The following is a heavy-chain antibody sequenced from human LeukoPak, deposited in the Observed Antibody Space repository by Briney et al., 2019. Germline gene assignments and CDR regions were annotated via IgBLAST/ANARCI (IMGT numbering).Heavy chain of an antibody. V-gene: IGHV4-39*01. D-gene: IGHD3-10*01. CDR3: ARKSTMVRGVIVHRYYYYMDV. J-gene: IGHJ6*03. CDR2: IYYSGST. Sequence: SETLSLTCTVSGGSISSGSYYWGWIRQPPGKGLEWIGSIYYSGSTYYNPSLKSRVTISVDTSKNQFSLKLSSVTAADTAVYYCARKSTMVRGVIVHRYYYYMDVWGKGTTVTVSS. CDR1: GGSISSGSYY.